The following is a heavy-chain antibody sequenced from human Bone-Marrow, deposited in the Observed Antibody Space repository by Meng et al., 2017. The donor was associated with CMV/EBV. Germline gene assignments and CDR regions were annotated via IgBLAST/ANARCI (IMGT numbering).Heavy chain of an antibody. CDR2: ISWDGGST. D-gene: IGHD2-15*01. V-gene: IGHV3-43D*03. CDR1: GFTFDDYA. Sequence: GSLKISCAASGFTFDDYAIHWVRQAPGKGLEWVSLISWDGGSTYYADSVKGRFTISRDNSKNSLSLQMNSLRAEDTALYYCVKDRCSGGSCYHFDYWGQGTLVTVSS. J-gene: IGHJ4*02. CDR3: VKDRCSGGSCYHFDY.